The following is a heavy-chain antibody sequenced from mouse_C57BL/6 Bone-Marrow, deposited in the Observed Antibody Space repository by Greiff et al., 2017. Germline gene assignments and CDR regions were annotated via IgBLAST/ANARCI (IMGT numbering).Heavy chain of an antibody. Sequence: QVHVKQPGAELVKPGASVKMSCKASGYTFTSYWITWVKQRPGQGLEWIGDIYPGSGSTNYNEKFKSKATLTVDTSSSTAYMQLSSLTSEDSAVYYCARRGVITTVVAYYYAMDYWGQGTSVTVSS. V-gene: IGHV1-55*01. CDR3: ARRGVITTVVAYYYAMDY. CDR2: IYPGSGST. CDR1: GYTFTSYW. D-gene: IGHD1-1*01. J-gene: IGHJ4*01.